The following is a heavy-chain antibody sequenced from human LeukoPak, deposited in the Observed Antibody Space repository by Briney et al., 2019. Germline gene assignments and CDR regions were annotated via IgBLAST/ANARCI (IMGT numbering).Heavy chain of an antibody. CDR2: ISGGGGST. CDR3: AKGSGINHYHWIDP. V-gene: IGHV3-23*01. D-gene: IGHD1-14*01. CDR1: EFTFSNYA. Sequence: GGSLRLSCAASEFTFSNYAMNWVRQAPGKGLEWVSSISGGGGSTYYADSVEGRFTISRDNSKNTLYLQMDSLRAEDTALYYCAKGSGINHYHWIDPWGQGTLVTVSS. J-gene: IGHJ5*02.